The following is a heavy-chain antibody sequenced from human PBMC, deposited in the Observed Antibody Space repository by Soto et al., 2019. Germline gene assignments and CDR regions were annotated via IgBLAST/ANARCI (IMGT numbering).Heavy chain of an antibody. CDR3: SRPRRGYDFWSGPLYGMDV. Sequence: SETQSLTCTVSGGSISSSSYYWGWIRQPPGKGLEWIGSIYYSGSTYYNPSLKSRVTISVDTSKNQFSLKLSSVTAADTAVYYCSRPRRGYDFWSGPLYGMDVWGQGTTVTVSS. D-gene: IGHD3-3*01. J-gene: IGHJ6*02. CDR2: IYYSGST. CDR1: GGSISSSSYY. V-gene: IGHV4-39*01.